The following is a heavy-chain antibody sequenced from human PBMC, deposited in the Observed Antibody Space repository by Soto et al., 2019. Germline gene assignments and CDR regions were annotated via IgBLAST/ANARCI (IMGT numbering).Heavy chain of an antibody. D-gene: IGHD3-3*02. V-gene: IGHV1-3*01. CDR1: GYTFTSYG. CDR3: ARVLGNDAFDI. J-gene: IGHJ3*02. CDR2: ISACNGNT. Sequence: GASVKVSCKASGYTFTSYGISWVRQAPGQSLEWMGWISACNGNTKYSQKFQGRVTITTDTSASTAYMELSSLRSEDTAVYYCARVLGNDAFDIWGQRTMVTVSS.